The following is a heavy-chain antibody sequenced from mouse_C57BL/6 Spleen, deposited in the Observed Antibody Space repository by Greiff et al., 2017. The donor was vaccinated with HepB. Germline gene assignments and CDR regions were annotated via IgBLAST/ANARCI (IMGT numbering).Heavy chain of an antibody. CDR1: GFNIKDDY. CDR2: IDPENGDT. V-gene: IGHV14-4*01. CDR3: TRGCFAY. J-gene: IGHJ3*01. Sequence: EVQLQQSGAELVRPGASVKLSCTASGFNIKDDYMHWVKQRPEQGLEWIGWIDPENGDTEYASKFQGKATITADTSSNTAYLQLSSLTSEDTAVDYCTRGCFAYWGQGTLVTVSA.